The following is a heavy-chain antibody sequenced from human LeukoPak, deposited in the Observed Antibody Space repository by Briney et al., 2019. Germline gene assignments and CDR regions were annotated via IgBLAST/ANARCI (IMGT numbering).Heavy chain of an antibody. J-gene: IGHJ4*02. Sequence: GGSLRLSCAASGFTFSNAWMSWVRQAPGKGLEWVGRIKSKTDGGTTDYAAPVKGRFTISSDDSKHPLYLQMNSLKAEDTAVYYCTTDGLRYFDWLPHPFDYWGQGTLVTVSS. CDR2: IKSKTDGGTT. D-gene: IGHD3-9*01. V-gene: IGHV3-15*01. CDR3: TTDGLRYFDWLPHPFDY. CDR1: GFTFSNAW.